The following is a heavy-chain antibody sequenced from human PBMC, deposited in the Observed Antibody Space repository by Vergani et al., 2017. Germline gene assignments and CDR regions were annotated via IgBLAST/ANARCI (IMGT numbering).Heavy chain of an antibody. CDR1: GYTFTGYY. Sequence: QVQLVQSVTEVEKPGASVKVSCKASGYTFTGYYIHWVRQAPGQALEWMGWISPNSGGTNYAQKFQGRVTMTRDTSISPAYMELSRLRSDDTAVYYCARSCGTNTCSNAGTQYYYYYYLNIWGKGTTVTVSS. V-gene: IGHV1-2*02. CDR2: ISPNSGGT. D-gene: IGHD2-8*01. CDR3: ARSCGTNTCSNAGTQYYYYYYLNI. J-gene: IGHJ6*03.